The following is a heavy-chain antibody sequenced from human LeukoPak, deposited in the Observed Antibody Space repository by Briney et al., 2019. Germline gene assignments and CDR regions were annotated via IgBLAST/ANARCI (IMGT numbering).Heavy chain of an antibody. Sequence: SVKVSCKASGYTFTSYGISWVRQAPGQGLEWMGGIIPIFGTANYAQKFQGRVTITADESTSTAYMELSSLRSEDTAVYYCAGLRFLEWSRHYYYGMDVWGQGTTVTVSS. V-gene: IGHV1-69*13. CDR1: GYTFTSYG. J-gene: IGHJ6*02. CDR2: IIPIFGTA. D-gene: IGHD3-3*01. CDR3: AGLRFLEWSRHYYYGMDV.